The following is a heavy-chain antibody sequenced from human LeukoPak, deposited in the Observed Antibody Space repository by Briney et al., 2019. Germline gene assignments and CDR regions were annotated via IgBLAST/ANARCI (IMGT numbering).Heavy chain of an antibody. CDR3: ARDSTLRMPYDILTGYYPRIYYGMDV. D-gene: IGHD3-9*01. Sequence: PGGSLRLSCAASGFTFSSYSMNWVRQAPGKGLEWVSSISSSSSYIYYADSVKGQFTISRDNAKNSLYLQTNSLRAEDTAVYYCARDSTLRMPYDILTGYYPRIYYGMDVWGQGTTVTVSS. CDR1: GFTFSSYS. CDR2: ISSSSSYI. V-gene: IGHV3-21*01. J-gene: IGHJ6*02.